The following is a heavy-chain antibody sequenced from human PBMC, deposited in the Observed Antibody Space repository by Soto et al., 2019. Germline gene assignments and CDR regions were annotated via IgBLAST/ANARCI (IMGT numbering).Heavy chain of an antibody. CDR1: GYTFTGYY. CDR2: INPNSGGT. Sequence: GASVKVSCKASGYTFTGYYMHWVRQAPGQGLEWMGWINPNSGGTNYAQKFQGRVTMTRDTSISTAYMELSRLRSDDTAVYYCARSAGSSWFDYYYYGMDVWGQGTTVTVSS. CDR3: ARSAGSSWFDYYYYGMDV. J-gene: IGHJ6*02. V-gene: IGHV1-2*02. D-gene: IGHD6-13*01.